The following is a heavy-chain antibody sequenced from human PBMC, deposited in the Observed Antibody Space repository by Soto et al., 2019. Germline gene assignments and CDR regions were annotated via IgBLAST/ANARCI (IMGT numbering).Heavy chain of an antibody. CDR3: ARGVGRFGELLIPFDY. J-gene: IGHJ4*02. D-gene: IGHD3-10*01. V-gene: IGHV4-30-4*01. Sequence: SETLSLTCTVSGGSISSGDYYWSWIRQPPGKGLEWIGYIYYSGSTYYNPSLKSRVTISVDTSKNQFSLKLSSVTAADTAVYYCARGVGRFGELLIPFDYWGQGTLVTVSS. CDR2: IYYSGST. CDR1: GGSISSGDYY.